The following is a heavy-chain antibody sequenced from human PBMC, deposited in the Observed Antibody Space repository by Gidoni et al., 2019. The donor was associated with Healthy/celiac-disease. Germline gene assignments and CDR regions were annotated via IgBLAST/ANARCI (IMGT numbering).Heavy chain of an antibody. J-gene: IGHJ3*02. V-gene: IGHV3-48*03. CDR1: GLTFSSYE. CDR3: ARDHPRTYYYDSSGYHLDAFDI. CDR2: ISSSGSTI. Sequence: EVQLVESGGGLVQPGGSLRLSCAASGLTFSSYEMNWVRQAPGKGLGWVSYISSSGSTIYYADSVKGRFTISRDNAKNSLYLQMNSLRAEDTAVYYCARDHPRTYYYDSSGYHLDAFDIWGQGTMVTVSS. D-gene: IGHD3-22*01.